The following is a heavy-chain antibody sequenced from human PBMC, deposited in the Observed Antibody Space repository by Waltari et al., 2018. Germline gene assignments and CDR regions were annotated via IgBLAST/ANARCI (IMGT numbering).Heavy chain of an antibody. V-gene: IGHV1-3*01. Sequence: QVQLVQSGAEVKKPGASVKVSCKASGYTFTSYAMHWVRQAPGQRHAWMGWINAGNGNTKYSQKCQCRVTITRDTSASTAYMELSSLRSEDTAVYYCARDQGNIVATINPFDYWGQGTLVTVSS. J-gene: IGHJ4*02. D-gene: IGHD5-12*01. CDR1: GYTFTSYA. CDR3: ARDQGNIVATINPFDY. CDR2: INAGNGNT.